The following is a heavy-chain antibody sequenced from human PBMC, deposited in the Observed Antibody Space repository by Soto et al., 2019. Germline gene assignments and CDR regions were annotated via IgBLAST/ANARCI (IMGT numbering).Heavy chain of an antibody. CDR3: ARLRTSVTTEDAFDI. V-gene: IGHV5-51*01. Sequence: EVQLVQSAAEVKKPGESLKISCKGSGYTFTNYYIGWVRQLPGKGLERMGIIYPDDKTTRYGPCFRGQVTISVDKSIDTAFLQWGSRRASDTAMYYCARLRTSVTTEDAFDIWGPGTKVTDSS. D-gene: IGHD4-17*01. CDR1: GYTFTNYY. CDR2: IYPDDKTT. J-gene: IGHJ3*02.